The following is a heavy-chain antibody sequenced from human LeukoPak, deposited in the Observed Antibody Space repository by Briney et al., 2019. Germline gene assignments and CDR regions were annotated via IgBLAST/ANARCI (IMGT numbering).Heavy chain of an antibody. J-gene: IGHJ4*02. Sequence: SETLSLTCTVSAVSISSGYYYWSWIRQPAGKGLEWIGRMYTSGSTEYNPSLNSRVTISVDTSKNQFSLKLSSVTAADTAVYYCTRARERYCTSGSCYIDLQARWGQGTLVTVSS. CDR1: AVSISSGYYY. CDR2: MYTSGST. D-gene: IGHD2-2*02. CDR3: TRARERYCTSGSCYIDLQAR. V-gene: IGHV4-61*02.